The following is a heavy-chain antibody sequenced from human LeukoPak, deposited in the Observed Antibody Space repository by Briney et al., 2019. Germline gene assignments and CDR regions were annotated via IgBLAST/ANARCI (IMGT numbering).Heavy chain of an antibody. Sequence: SETLSLTCTVSGGSISSSNFYWGWVRQPPGKGLEWIGSIYYSGRTYYNPSLKSRVTISVDTSKNQFSLKLSSVTAADTAVYYCARGGRYSSSYLLVLYNWFDPWGQGTLVTVSS. V-gene: IGHV4-39*07. CDR1: GGSISSSNFY. J-gene: IGHJ5*02. CDR3: ARGGRYSSSYLLVLYNWFDP. D-gene: IGHD6-6*01. CDR2: IYYSGRT.